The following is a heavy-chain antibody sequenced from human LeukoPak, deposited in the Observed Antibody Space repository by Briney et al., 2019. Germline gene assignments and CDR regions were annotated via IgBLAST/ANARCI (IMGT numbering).Heavy chain of an antibody. Sequence: SETLSLTCTVSDGSSSSSSWNWLRQPPGKGLEWIGYIYYSGSTKYNPSLESRVTISVDTSKNQISLNLRSVTAADTAIYYCARHSTWFDPWGQGTLVTVSP. V-gene: IGHV4-59*08. CDR2: IYYSGST. CDR1: DGSSSSSS. CDR3: ARHSTWFDP. J-gene: IGHJ5*02.